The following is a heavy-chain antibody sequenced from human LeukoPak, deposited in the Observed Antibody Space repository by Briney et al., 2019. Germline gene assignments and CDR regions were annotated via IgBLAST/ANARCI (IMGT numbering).Heavy chain of an antibody. CDR3: ARDQYDTWSRRGNFDS. CDR1: GFSFSSFW. CDR2: IKLDGSEK. Sequence: GGSLRLSCATSGFSFSSFWMSWVRQAPGKGLEWVANIKLDGSEKNYVDSVKGRFTISRDNTKNSLYLQMNSLRAEDTAVFYCARDQYDTWSRRGNFDSWGQGTLVIVSS. D-gene: IGHD3-3*01. V-gene: IGHV3-7*03. J-gene: IGHJ4*02.